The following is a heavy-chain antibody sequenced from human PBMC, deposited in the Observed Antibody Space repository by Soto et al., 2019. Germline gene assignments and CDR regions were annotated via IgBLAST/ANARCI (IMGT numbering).Heavy chain of an antibody. D-gene: IGHD6-13*01. CDR3: ARGGGGIAAAGSPHKYYYYYGMDV. J-gene: IGHJ6*02. Sequence: SETLSLTCAVYGGSFSGYYWSWIRQPPGKGLEWIGEINHSGSTNYNPSLKSRVTISVDTSKNQFSLKLSSVTAADTAVYYCARGGGGIAAAGSPHKYYYYYGMDVWGQGTTVTVSS. CDR2: INHSGST. CDR1: GGSFSGYY. V-gene: IGHV4-34*01.